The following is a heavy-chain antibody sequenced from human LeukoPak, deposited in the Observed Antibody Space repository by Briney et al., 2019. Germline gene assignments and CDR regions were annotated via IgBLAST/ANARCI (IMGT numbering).Heavy chain of an antibody. CDR1: GLTFSSYW. CDR2: KKQDGSEK. D-gene: IGHD6-13*01. CDR3: ARVGYSSSWYYYGMDV. Sequence: GGSLRLSCAASGLTFSSYWMSWVRQAPGKGLEWVANKKQDGSEKYYVDSVKGRFTISRDNAKNSLYLQMNSLRAEDTAVYYCARVGYSSSWYYYGMDVWGQGTTVTVSS. J-gene: IGHJ6*02. V-gene: IGHV3-7*01.